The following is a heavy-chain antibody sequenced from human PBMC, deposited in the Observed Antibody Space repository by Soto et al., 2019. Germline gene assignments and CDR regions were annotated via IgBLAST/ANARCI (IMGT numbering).Heavy chain of an antibody. CDR1: GGSVNSGGYC. Sequence: QVQLQESGPGLVKPSQSLSLTFTDSGGSVNSGGYCWSCIRQHPGKGLDWIGCISYGGSTSYNPSLKSRVAISVDTSKNQFSLKLTSVTAADTAVYYCSRGILVWGQGALITVSS. J-gene: IGHJ4*02. V-gene: IGHV4-31*03. CDR3: SRGILV. D-gene: IGHD5-18*01. CDR2: ISYGGST.